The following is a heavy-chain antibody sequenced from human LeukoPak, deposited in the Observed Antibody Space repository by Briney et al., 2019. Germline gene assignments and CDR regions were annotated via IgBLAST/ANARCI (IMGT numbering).Heavy chain of an antibody. J-gene: IGHJ5*02. Sequence: GGSLRLSCAASGFTVSSNYMNWVRQAPGKGLEWVSIIYSGGNTYYADSVKGRFTISRDNSKSTLYLQMNSLRVEDTAIYYCAKDLHYNDGRWEFDPWGQGTLVTVSS. V-gene: IGHV3-53*05. CDR1: GFTVSSNY. CDR3: AKDLHYNDGRWEFDP. CDR2: IYSGGNT. D-gene: IGHD5-24*01.